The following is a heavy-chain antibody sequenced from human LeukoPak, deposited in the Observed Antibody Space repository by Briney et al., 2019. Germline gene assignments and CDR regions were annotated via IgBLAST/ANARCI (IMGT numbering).Heavy chain of an antibody. CDR3: AKDRRDIVATFYMDV. J-gene: IGHJ6*03. Sequence: PGRSLRLSCAASGFTFDDYAMHWVRQAPGKGLEWVSGISWNSGSIGYADSVKGRFTISRDNSKNSLYLQMNSLRAEDTALYYCAKDRRDIVATFYMDVWGKGTTVTVSS. CDR2: ISWNSGSI. V-gene: IGHV3-9*01. CDR1: GFTFDDYA. D-gene: IGHD5-12*01.